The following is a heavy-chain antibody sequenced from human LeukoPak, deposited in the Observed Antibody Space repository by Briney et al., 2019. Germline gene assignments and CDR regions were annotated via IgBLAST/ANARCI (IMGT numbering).Heavy chain of an antibody. J-gene: IGHJ4*02. Sequence: PGGSLRLSCAASGFTFSSHAMSWVRQAPGKGLVYVSAIIGGADSTYYADSVKGRFTISRDNSKNTLYLQMNSLRAEDTAVYYCAKRSPFYFDYWGQGTLVSVSS. V-gene: IGHV3-23*01. CDR1: GFTFSSHA. CDR2: IIGGADST. CDR3: AKRSPFYFDY.